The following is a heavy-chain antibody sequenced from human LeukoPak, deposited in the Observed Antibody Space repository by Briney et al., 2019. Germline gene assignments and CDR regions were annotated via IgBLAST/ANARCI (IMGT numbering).Heavy chain of an antibody. J-gene: IGHJ4*02. Sequence: GGSLRLSCXASGFTFSSYSMNWVRQAPGKGLEWVSSISSSSSYIYYADSVKGRFTISRDNAKNSLYLQMNSLRAEDTAVYYCARDSGYSYGKPLDYWGQGTLVTVSS. V-gene: IGHV3-21*01. CDR2: ISSSSSYI. D-gene: IGHD5-18*01. CDR1: GFTFSSYS. CDR3: ARDSGYSYGKPLDY.